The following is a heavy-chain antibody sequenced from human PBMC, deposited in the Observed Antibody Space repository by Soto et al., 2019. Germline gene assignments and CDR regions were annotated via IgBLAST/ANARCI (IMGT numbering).Heavy chain of an antibody. CDR2: MNPNSGNT. D-gene: IGHD3-10*01. J-gene: IGHJ1*01. CDR1: GYTFTSYD. CDR3: ARPLWFGESTEYFQH. Sequence: ASVKVSCKASGYTFTSYDINWVRQATGQGLEWKGWMNPNSGNTGYAQKFQGRVTMTRNTSISTAYMKLSSLRSEYTSVFYCARPLWFGESTEYFQHWGQGTLVTVSS. V-gene: IGHV1-8*01.